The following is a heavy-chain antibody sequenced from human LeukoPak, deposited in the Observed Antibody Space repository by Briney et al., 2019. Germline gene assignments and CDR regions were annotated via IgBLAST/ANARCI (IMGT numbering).Heavy chain of an antibody. Sequence: GGSLRLSCAASGCTFSTYGMHWVRQAPGTGLELVTVIWHDGSHKDYADSAKGRFTISRDNSKNTQYLQMNDLRADDTAVYYCARGWGSNVYASAFDVWGQGTMVTVSS. CDR2: IWHDGSHK. V-gene: IGHV3-33*01. J-gene: IGHJ3*01. CDR1: GCTFSTYG. D-gene: IGHD3-16*01. CDR3: ARGWGSNVYASAFDV.